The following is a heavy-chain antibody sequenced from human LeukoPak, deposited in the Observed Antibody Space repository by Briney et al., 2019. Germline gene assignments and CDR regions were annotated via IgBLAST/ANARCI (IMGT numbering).Heavy chain of an antibody. CDR1: GFTFSSYA. V-gene: IGHV3-23*01. D-gene: IGHD1-26*01. CDR3: ARNVGATTRGWDAFGI. CDR2: ISGSGGST. J-gene: IGHJ3*02. Sequence: PGGSLRLSCAASGFTFSSYAMSWVRQAPGKGLEWVSAISGSGGSTYYVDSVKGRFTISRDNSKNTLYLQMNSLRAEDTAVYYCARNVGATTRGWDAFGIWGQGTMVTVSS.